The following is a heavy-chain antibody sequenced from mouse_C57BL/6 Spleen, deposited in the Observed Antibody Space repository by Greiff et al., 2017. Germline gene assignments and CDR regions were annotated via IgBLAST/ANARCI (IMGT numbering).Heavy chain of an antibody. CDR2: INPSTGGT. Sequence: EVQRVESGPELVKPGASVKISCKASGYSFTGYYMNWVKQSPEKSLEWIGEINPSTGGTTYNQKFKAKATLTVDKSSSTAYMQLKSLTSEDSAVYYCARVLGYDAGYYFDYWGQGTTLTVSS. J-gene: IGHJ2*01. CDR3: ARVLGYDAGYYFDY. CDR1: GYSFTGYY. V-gene: IGHV1-42*01. D-gene: IGHD2-2*01.